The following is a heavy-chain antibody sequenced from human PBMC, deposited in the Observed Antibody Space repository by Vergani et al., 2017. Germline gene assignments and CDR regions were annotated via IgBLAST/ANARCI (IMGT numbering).Heavy chain of an antibody. CDR3: ARPGEGQLGYYFDY. Sequence: QVQLVQSGAEVKKPGASVKVSCKASGYTFTSYYMHWVRQAPGQGLEWMGRIIPIFGTANYAQKFQGRVTITADESTSTAYMELSSLRSEDTAVYYCARPGEGQLGYYFDYWGQGTLVTVSS. CDR2: IIPIFGTA. V-gene: IGHV1-69*18. J-gene: IGHJ4*02. CDR1: GYTFTSYY. D-gene: IGHD1-1*01.